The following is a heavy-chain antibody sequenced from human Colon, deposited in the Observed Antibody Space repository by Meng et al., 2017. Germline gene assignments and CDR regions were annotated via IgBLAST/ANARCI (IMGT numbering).Heavy chain of an antibody. CDR3: ARDLYTSGRFDY. CDR2: ISVGNGNT. Sequence: DELVKARTEVKKPGASVRVSCTTYGFTSTSYAIQWVRQAHRQSLEWMGWISVGNGNTKYSQKFQDRLTITRDTSASTAYMELSGLKSEDTAVYYCARDLYTSGRFDYWGQGTLVTVSS. D-gene: IGHD3-10*01. CDR1: GFTSTSYA. J-gene: IGHJ4*02. V-gene: IGHV1-3*01.